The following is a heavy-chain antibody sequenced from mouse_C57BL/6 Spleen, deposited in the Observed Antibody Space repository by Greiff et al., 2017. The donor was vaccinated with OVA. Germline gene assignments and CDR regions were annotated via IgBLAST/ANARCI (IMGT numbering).Heavy chain of an antibody. V-gene: IGHV5-4*01. J-gene: IGHJ2*01. CDR1: GFTFSSYA. CDR2: ISDGGSYT. Sequence: EVQLQESGGGLVKPGGSLKLSCAASGFTFSSYAMSWVRQTPEKRLEWVATISDGGSYTYYPDNVKGRFTISRDNAKNNLYLQMSHLKSEDTAMYYCARDRTGADYWGQGTTLTVSS. CDR3: ARDRTGADY. D-gene: IGHD4-1*01.